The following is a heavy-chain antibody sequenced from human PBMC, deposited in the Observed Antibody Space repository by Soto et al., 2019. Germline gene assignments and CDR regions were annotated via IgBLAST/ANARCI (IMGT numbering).Heavy chain of an antibody. Sequence: QVQLVQSGTEMKRPGSSVKVSCETSGGTFSNSTFNWVRQAPGQGLEWMGWIIPALNITNYAQKFQGRINIAADKSTSTAYLELSSLRSEDTAIYFCAKAPTASAPFLFWGQGTLVTVSS. CDR2: IIPALNIT. V-gene: IGHV1-69*02. D-gene: IGHD2-21*01. CDR3: AKAPTASAPFLF. J-gene: IGHJ4*02. CDR1: GGTFSNST.